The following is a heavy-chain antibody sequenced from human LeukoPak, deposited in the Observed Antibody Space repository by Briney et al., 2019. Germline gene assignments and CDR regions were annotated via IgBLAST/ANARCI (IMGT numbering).Heavy chain of an antibody. Sequence: GALRLSCAASGFTFSSYGMHWVRQAPGKGLEWIGSIYYSGSTYYNPSLKSRVTISVDTSKNQFSLKLSSVTAADTAVYYCAREHRGRGATNIYIEEIPALKDAFYILGQRTM. CDR2: IYYSGST. CDR3: AREHRGRGATNIYIEEIPALKDAFYI. V-gene: IGHV4-39*07. D-gene: IGHD1-26*01. CDR1: GFTFSSYG. J-gene: IGHJ3*02.